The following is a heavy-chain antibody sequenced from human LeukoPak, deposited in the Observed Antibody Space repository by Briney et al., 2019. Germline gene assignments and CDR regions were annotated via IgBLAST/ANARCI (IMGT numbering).Heavy chain of an antibody. CDR3: ASPRRDGYDYFDH. CDR1: GGTCSSYA. CDR2: IIPIVGTA. V-gene: IGHV1-69*05. J-gene: IGHJ4*02. D-gene: IGHD5-24*01. Sequence: SVKVSCKASGGTCSSYAISWVRQAPGQGREWMGGIIPIVGTANYAQKFQGRVTITTDESTSTAYLELSSLRSEDTAVYYCASPRRDGYDYFDHGGQGTLVTVSS.